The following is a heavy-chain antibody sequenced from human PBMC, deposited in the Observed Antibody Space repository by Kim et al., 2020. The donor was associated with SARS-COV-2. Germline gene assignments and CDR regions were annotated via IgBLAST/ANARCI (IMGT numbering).Heavy chain of an antibody. CDR2: ISWNSGSI. D-gene: IGHD3-16*01. J-gene: IGHJ4*02. CDR1: GFTFGDYA. Sequence: GGSLRLSCAASGFTFGDYAMHWVRQAPGKGLEWVSGISWNSGSIGYADSVKGRFTISRDNAKNSLYLQMNSLRAEDTALYYCATLMITFGGGFDYWGQGTLVAVSS. CDR3: ATLMITFGGGFDY. V-gene: IGHV3-9*01.